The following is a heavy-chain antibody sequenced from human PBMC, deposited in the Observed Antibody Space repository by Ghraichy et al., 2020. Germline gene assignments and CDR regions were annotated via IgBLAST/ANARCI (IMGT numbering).Heavy chain of an antibody. CDR1: GFTFSAYS. CDR3: VRDYLWAFDI. J-gene: IGHJ3*02. CDR2: IGGGGAPI. V-gene: IGHV3-48*04. D-gene: IGHD2-21*01. Sequence: GGSLRLSCAVSGFTFSAYSMNWFRQAPGKGLEWLSYIGGGGAPIFYADSVKGRFTISRDNAKNSVYLQMNSLWAEDTAMYYCVRDYLWAFDIWGQGTMVAVAS.